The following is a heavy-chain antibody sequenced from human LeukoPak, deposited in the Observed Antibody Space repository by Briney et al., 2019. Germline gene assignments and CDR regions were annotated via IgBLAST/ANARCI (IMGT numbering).Heavy chain of an antibody. CDR2: IYHSGST. J-gene: IGHJ3*02. V-gene: IGHV4-30-2*01. CDR1: GGSISSGGYS. CDR3: ARGLRYFDWLSAFDI. D-gene: IGHD3-9*01. Sequence: PSETLSLNCAVSGGSISSGGYSWRWIRQPPGKGLEWIGYIYHSGSTYYNPSLKSRVTISVDRSKNQFSLKLSSVTAADTAVYYCARGLRYFDWLSAFDIWGQGTMVTVSS.